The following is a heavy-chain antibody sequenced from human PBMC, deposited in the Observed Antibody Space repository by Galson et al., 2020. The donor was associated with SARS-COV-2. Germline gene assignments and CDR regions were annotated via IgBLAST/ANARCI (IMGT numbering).Heavy chain of an antibody. CDR1: GFTFSSYD. J-gene: IGHJ4*02. V-gene: IGHV3-13*01. Sequence: GGSLRLSCAASGFTFSSYDMHWVRQATGKGLEWVSAIGTAGDTYYPGSVKGRFTISRENAKNSLYLQMNSLRAGDTAVYYCARAGYDSSGYYPNFDYWGQGTLVTVSS. CDR2: IGTAGDT. CDR3: ARAGYDSSGYYPNFDY. D-gene: IGHD3-22*01.